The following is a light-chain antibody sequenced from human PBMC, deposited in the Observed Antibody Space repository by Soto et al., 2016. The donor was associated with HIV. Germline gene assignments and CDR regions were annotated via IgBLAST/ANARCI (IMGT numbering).Light chain of an antibody. V-gene: IGKV1-33*01. CDR1: QDISNY. Sequence: DIQMTQSPSSLSASVGDRVTITCQASQDISNYLNWYQQKPGKAPKLLIYDASNLETGVPSRFSGSGSGTDFTFTISSLQPEDIAIYHCQQYYSTPQTFGQGTKVEIK. CDR2: DAS. J-gene: IGKJ1*01. CDR3: QQYYSTPQT.